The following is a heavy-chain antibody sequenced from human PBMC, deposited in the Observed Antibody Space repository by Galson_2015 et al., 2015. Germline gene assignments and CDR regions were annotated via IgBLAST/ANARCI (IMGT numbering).Heavy chain of an antibody. J-gene: IGHJ5*02. V-gene: IGHV3-73*01. CDR2: IRSKANSYAT. Sequence: SLRLSCAASGFTFSGSAMHWVRQASGKGLEWVGRIRSKANSYATAYAASVKGRFTISRDDSKNTAYLRMNSLKTEDTAVYYCTKTHSSSSDWFDPWGQGTLVTVSS. CDR3: TKTHSSSSDWFDP. D-gene: IGHD6-6*01. CDR1: GFTFSGSA.